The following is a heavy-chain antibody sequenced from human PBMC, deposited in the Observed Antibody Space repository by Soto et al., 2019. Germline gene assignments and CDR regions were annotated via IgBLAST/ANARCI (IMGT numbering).Heavy chain of an antibody. Sequence: ASVKVSRKDSGYTFTTYAMHCLHQSPLQRLEWMGCVNAGNGKTKYSQKFHGRDTITNDTSPTTAYMELSRLSSEDTAVYYCERAGDDCSTTACYMIDPWGQGTLVTVSS. D-gene: IGHD2-2*02. V-gene: IGHV1-3*01. CDR3: ERAGDDCSTTACYMIDP. CDR2: VNAGNGKT. CDR1: GYTFTTYA. J-gene: IGHJ5*02.